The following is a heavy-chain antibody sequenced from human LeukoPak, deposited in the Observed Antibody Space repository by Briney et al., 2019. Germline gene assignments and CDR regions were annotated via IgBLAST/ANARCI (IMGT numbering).Heavy chain of an antibody. J-gene: IGHJ5*02. CDR2: ISGSGGST. Sequence: GGSLRLSCAASGFTFRSYAMSWVRQAPGKGLGGVPGISGSGGSTYYADSVKGRFTISRDNSKNTLYLQMNSLRAEDTAVYYCAKEYDFWSGYYNSWFDPWGQGTLVTVSS. CDR3: AKEYDFWSGYYNSWFDP. CDR1: GFTFRSYA. D-gene: IGHD3-3*01. V-gene: IGHV3-23*01.